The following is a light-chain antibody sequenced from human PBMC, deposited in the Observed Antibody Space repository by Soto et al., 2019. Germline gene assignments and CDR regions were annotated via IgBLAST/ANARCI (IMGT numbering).Light chain of an antibody. CDR1: QSVSSY. V-gene: IGKV3-11*01. CDR3: QQRSNWPPYT. CDR2: DAS. Sequence: EIVLTQSPATLSLSPGERATLSCRASQSVSSYLAWYQQKPGQAPRLLIYDASNRATGIPARFSGSGSGTDFTLTISSLGPKDFAVYYCQQRSNWPPYTFGQGTKLEIK. J-gene: IGKJ2*01.